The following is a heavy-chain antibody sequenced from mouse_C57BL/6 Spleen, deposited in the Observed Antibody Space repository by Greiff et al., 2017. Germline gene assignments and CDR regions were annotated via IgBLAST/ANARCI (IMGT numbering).Heavy chain of an antibody. J-gene: IGHJ4*01. CDR1: GFTFTDYY. V-gene: IGHV7-3*01. Sequence: EVMLVESGGGLVQPGGSLSLSCAASGFTFTDYYMSWVRQPPGKALEWLGFIRNKANGYTTEYSASVKGRFTIYRDNSQSILYLQMNALRAEDSATYYCARYPLYYGSYYYAMDYWGQGTSVTVSS. CDR3: ARYPLYYGSYYYAMDY. D-gene: IGHD1-1*01. CDR2: IRNKANGYTT.